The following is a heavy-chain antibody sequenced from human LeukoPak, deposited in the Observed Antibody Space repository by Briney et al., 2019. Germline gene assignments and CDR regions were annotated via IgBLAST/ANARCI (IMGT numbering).Heavy chain of an antibody. Sequence: PSETLSLTCTVSGVSISSYYRSWIRQPPGKGLEWMGATYYSGSTNYNPSLRRRVTLSIHTSKNQSSLKLTSLTAADTPMYYCASSDYDYYAMDVWGQGTTVTVSS. D-gene: IGHD6-6*01. J-gene: IGHJ6*02. V-gene: IGHV4-59*08. CDR3: ASSDYDYYAMDV. CDR2: TYYSGST. CDR1: GVSISSYY.